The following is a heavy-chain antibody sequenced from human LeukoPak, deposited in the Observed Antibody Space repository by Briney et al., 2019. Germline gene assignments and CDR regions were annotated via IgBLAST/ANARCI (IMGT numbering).Heavy chain of an antibody. J-gene: IGHJ4*01. CDR2: INYSWST. Sequence: SETLSLTCTVSGASSRSYYWTWIRQTPGKELEYIGQINYSWSTYYNPSLKTRVTLSIDTSKNQFSLKLRSVTAADTAVYYCARDIEAVGATLYFDYWGRGTLVTVSS. CDR3: ARDIEAVGATLYFDY. CDR1: GASSRSYY. D-gene: IGHD1-26*01. V-gene: IGHV4-59*01.